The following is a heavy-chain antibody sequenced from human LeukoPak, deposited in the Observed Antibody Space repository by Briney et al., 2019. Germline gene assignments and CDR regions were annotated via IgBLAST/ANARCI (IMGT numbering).Heavy chain of an antibody. CDR1: GGSISCSSYY. CDR2: IYYSGST. Sequence: PSETLSLTCTVSGGSISCSSYYWGWIRQPPGKGLEWIGSIYYSGSTYYNPSLKSRVTISVDTSKNQFSLKLSSVTAADTAVYYCAREGAIEYSSSSYFDYWGQGTLVTVSS. CDR3: AREGAIEYSSSSYFDY. D-gene: IGHD6-6*01. J-gene: IGHJ4*02. V-gene: IGHV4-39*07.